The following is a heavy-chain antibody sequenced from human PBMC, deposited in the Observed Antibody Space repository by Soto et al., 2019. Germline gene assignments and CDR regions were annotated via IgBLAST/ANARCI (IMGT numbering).Heavy chain of an antibody. Sequence: QVQLEESGGGVVQPGRSLRLSCEASGFTFNTYSMHWVRQPPGKGLEWLAAIWYDGTQKYYADSVKGRFIISRDNSKSTLYLQVDSLRPEDAAVYYCARDPKTSGGQNWAFNYFDSWGQGTLVTVSS. CDR3: ARDPKTSGGQNWAFNYFDS. J-gene: IGHJ4*02. V-gene: IGHV3-33*01. D-gene: IGHD7-27*01. CDR1: GFTFNTYS. CDR2: IWYDGTQK.